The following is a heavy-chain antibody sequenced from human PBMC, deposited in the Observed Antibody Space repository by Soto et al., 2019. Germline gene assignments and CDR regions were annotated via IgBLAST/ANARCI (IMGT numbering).Heavy chain of an antibody. CDR2: ISSTSDYV. CDR3: AKGAVAAARGYFDH. CDR1: GFTFSSYS. J-gene: IGHJ4*02. D-gene: IGHD6-13*01. V-gene: IGHV3-21*01. Sequence: GGSLTLSCAASGFTFSSYSMNWVRQAPGGGRGWVAAISSTSDYVYYADSVKGRFTISRGNAKTSLYIQMNSLRAEETAVYYCAKGAVAAARGYFDHWGQGTRVTVSS.